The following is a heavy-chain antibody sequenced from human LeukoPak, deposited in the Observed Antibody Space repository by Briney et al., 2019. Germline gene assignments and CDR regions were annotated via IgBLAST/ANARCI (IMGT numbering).Heavy chain of an antibody. CDR2: INPNSGDT. J-gene: IGHJ5*02. D-gene: IGHD2-21*02. Sequence: GASVKVSCKTSGYTFTDYDITWVRQAPGQGLEWMGWINPNSGDTNYAQKFQGRVTMSRDTSMRTAYMELSRLRSDDTAIYYCARVVDCGGDCYYGTWFDPWGQGTLVTVSS. CDR1: GYTFTDYD. V-gene: IGHV1-2*02. CDR3: ARVVDCGGDCYYGTWFDP.